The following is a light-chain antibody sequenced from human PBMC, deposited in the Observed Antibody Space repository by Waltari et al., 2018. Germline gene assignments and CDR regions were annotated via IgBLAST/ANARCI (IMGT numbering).Light chain of an antibody. V-gene: IGLV1-51*02. CDR2: ENT. CDR1: SSNIGNNY. Sequence: QSVLTQPPSVSAAPGQRVTISCSGGSSNIGNNYVSWYRQFPGTAPKLLIYENTERPPGIPGRFSGSKSGTSATLDITGLQAGDEADYYCSTWDSSLSGAVFGGGTHLTVL. J-gene: IGLJ7*01. CDR3: STWDSSLSGAV.